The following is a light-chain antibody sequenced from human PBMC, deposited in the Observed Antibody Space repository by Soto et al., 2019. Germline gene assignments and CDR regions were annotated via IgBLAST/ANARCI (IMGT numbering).Light chain of an antibody. CDR1: SSNIGAGYD. Sequence: QSVLTQPPSVSAAPGQKVTISCSGSSSNIGAGYDVHWYQQLPGTAPKLLIYGNINRPSGVPDRFSGSKSGTSASLAITGLQAEDEADFYCQSYDSRSVVFGGGTKVTVL. CDR3: QSYDSRSVV. V-gene: IGLV1-40*01. CDR2: GNI. J-gene: IGLJ2*01.